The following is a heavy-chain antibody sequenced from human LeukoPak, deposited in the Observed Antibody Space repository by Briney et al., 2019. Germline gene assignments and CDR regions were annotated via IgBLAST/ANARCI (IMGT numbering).Heavy chain of an antibody. CDR1: GFTFDDYA. J-gene: IGHJ3*02. Sequence: GGSLRLSCAASGFTFDDYAMHWVRQAPGKGLEWVSGISWNSGSIGYADSVKGRFTISRDNAKNSLYLQMNSLRAEDMALYYCAKEGHLLAFDIWGQGTMVTVSS. CDR2: ISWNSGSI. CDR3: AKEGHLLAFDI. V-gene: IGHV3-9*03.